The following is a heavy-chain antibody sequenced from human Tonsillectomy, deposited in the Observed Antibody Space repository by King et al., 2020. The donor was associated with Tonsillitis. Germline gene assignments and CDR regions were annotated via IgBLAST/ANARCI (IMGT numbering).Heavy chain of an antibody. V-gene: IGHV1-2*04. CDR3: ARGQLGHKYYFAY. Sequence: VQLVESGAEVKKPGASVKVSCKTSGYTFTGYYMHWVRQAPGQGLEWMGWINPNSGGTNCAQKFQGWVTMTRDTSISTAYMELSRLRSDDTAVYYCARGQLGHKYYFAYWGQGTLVTVSS. D-gene: IGHD7-27*01. CDR2: INPNSGGT. CDR1: GYTFTGYY. J-gene: IGHJ4*02.